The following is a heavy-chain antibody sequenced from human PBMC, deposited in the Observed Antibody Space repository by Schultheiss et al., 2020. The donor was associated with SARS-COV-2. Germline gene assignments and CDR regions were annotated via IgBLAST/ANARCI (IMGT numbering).Heavy chain of an antibody. CDR2: IYHSGST. CDR1: GGSFSGYY. Sequence: SETLSLTCAVSGGSFSGYYWNWLRQPPGKGLEWIGSIYHSGSTYYNPSLKSRVTISVDTSKNQFSLKLSSVTAADTAVYYCARGSITMVQGVIPFDYWGQGTLVTVSS. J-gene: IGHJ4*02. D-gene: IGHD3-10*01. CDR3: ARGSITMVQGVIPFDY. V-gene: IGHV4-34*01.